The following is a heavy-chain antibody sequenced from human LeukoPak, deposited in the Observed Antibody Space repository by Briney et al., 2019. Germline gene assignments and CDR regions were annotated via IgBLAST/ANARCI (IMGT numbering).Heavy chain of an antibody. CDR1: GFTFDDYA. J-gene: IGHJ6*02. CDR3: AKDIIEGSGYYYCMDV. Sequence: GGSLRLSCAASGFTFDDYAMHWVRQAPGQGLEWVSGISWNSGSIGYADSVKGRFTISRDNAKNSLYLQMNSLRAEDTALYYCAKDIIEGSGYYYCMDVWGQGTTVTVSS. V-gene: IGHV3-9*01. CDR2: ISWNSGSI. D-gene: IGHD6-25*01.